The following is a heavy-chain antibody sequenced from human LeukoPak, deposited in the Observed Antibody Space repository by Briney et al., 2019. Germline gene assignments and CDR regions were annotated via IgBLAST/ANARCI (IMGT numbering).Heavy chain of an antibody. CDR1: GFTFSSYG. Sequence: GGSLRLSCAASGFTFSSYGMHWVRQAPGKGLEWVAFIRYDGSNKYYADSVKGRFTISRDNSKNTLYLQMNSLRAEDTAVYYCAKDLPSEFEAVVVVAATHPWFDPWGQGTLVSVSS. D-gene: IGHD2-15*01. J-gene: IGHJ5*02. V-gene: IGHV3-30*02. CDR3: AKDLPSEFEAVVVVAATHPWFDP. CDR2: IRYDGSNK.